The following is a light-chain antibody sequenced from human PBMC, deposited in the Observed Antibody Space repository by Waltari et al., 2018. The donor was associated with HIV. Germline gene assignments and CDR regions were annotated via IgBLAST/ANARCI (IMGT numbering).Light chain of an antibody. CDR2: DIN. J-gene: IGLJ2*01. CDR1: STDSRFYQY. Sequence: QSALTQPASVSGFLGQSINISCTGISTDSRFYQYVSWYQQYPGKIPSLIIFDINNRPSGGSAPFSGSRSRNSASLTFSGLQSGDEAHYYCASNRLDYTLIFGGGTKLTVL. CDR3: ASNRLDYTLI. V-gene: IGLV2-14*03.